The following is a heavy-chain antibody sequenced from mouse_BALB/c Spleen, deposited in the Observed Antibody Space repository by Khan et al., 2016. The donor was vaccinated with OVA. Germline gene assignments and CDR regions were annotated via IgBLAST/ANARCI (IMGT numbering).Heavy chain of an antibody. V-gene: IGHV1-7*01. CDR3: TSHGSSYTWFAY. CDR2: IDPTTGYT. Sequence: VQLQESGAELAKPGASVKMSCKASGYTFTNYWMHWVKQRPGQGLEWIGYIDPTTGYTEYNQKFKDKATLTTDKSSSTAYMQLSSLTSEDSAVYYCTSHGSSYTWFAYWGHGTLVTVSA. CDR1: GYTFTNYW. D-gene: IGHD1-1*01. J-gene: IGHJ3*01.